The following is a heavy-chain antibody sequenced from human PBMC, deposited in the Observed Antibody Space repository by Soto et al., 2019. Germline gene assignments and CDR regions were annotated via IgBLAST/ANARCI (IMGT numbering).Heavy chain of an antibody. J-gene: IGHJ6*02. D-gene: IGHD3-3*01. CDR2: ISGGTT. CDR3: VKDWSGDKCPCLDV. V-gene: IGHV3-23*01. Sequence: GGSLRLSCATSGFTFSNYAMAWVRQAPGEGLEWVSTISGGTTYYADSVKGRFTISRDNPKKTLELQMNSLRAEDTAVYYCVKDWSGDKCPCLDVWGQGTTVTVSS. CDR1: GFTFSNYA.